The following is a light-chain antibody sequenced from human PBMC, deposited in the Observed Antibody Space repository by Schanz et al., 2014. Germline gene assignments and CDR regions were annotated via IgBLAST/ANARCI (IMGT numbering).Light chain of an antibody. Sequence: DIQMTQSPSTLSASVGDRVTITCRASQSINSWLAWYQQKPGNAPKLLIYDASSLESGVPSRFSGSGSGTEFTLTISSLQPDDFAVYYCQQYNNWPLTFGGGTKVEIK. CDR3: QQYNNWPLT. J-gene: IGKJ4*01. V-gene: IGKV1-5*01. CDR1: QSINSW. CDR2: DAS.